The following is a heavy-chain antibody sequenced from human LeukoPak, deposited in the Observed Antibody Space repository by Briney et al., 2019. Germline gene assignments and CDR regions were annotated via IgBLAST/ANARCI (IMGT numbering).Heavy chain of an antibody. J-gene: IGHJ4*02. CDR3: ARVGEGIAAVWYFDY. D-gene: IGHD6-13*01. CDR2: IIPIFGTA. CDR1: GGTFSSYA. V-gene: IGHV1-69*13. Sequence: SVKVSCKASGGTFSSYAISWVRQAPGQGLEWMGEIIPIFGTANYAQKFQGRVTITADESTGTAYMELSSLRSEDTAVYYCARVGEGIAAVWYFDYWGQGTLVTVSS.